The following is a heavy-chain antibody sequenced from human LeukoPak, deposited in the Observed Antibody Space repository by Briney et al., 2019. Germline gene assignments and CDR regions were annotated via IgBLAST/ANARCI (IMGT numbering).Heavy chain of an antibody. CDR2: ISYDGSNK. V-gene: IGHV3-30-3*01. D-gene: IGHD2-2*01. CDR1: GFTFSSYA. Sequence: PGGSLRLSCAASGFTFSSYAMHWVRQAPGKGLEWVAVISYDGSNKYYADSVKGRFTISRDNSKNTLYLQMNSLRAEDTAVYYCARTSAATDAFDIWGQGTMVTVSS. CDR3: ARTSAATDAFDI. J-gene: IGHJ3*02.